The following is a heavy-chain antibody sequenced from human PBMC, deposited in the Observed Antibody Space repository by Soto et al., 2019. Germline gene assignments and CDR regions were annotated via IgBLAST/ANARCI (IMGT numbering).Heavy chain of an antibody. D-gene: IGHD4-17*01. CDR1: GFTFSNAW. V-gene: IGHV3-15*07. CDR2: IKSKTDGGTT. CDR3: TTDEEGMTTVTTGGHYYYYYGTDV. Sequence: SGGSLRLSCAASGFTFSNAWMNWVRQAPGKGLEWVGRIKSKTDGGTTDYAAPVKGRFTISRDDSKNTLYLQMNSLKTEDTAVYYCTTDEEGMTTVTTGGHYYYYYGTDVWGQGTTVTVSS. J-gene: IGHJ6*02.